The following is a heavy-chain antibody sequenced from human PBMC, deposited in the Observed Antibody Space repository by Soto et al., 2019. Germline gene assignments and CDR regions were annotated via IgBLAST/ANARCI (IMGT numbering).Heavy chain of an antibody. CDR2: IYYSGST. Sequence: QVQLQESGPGLVKPSETLSLTCTVSGGSISSYYWSWIRQPPGKGLEWIGYIYYSGSTNYNPSLNSRVPISVDESNTRLSLKLSSVSAADTAVYYCAGTINILVATSGYFDLWGRGTLITVSS. J-gene: IGHJ2*01. CDR3: AGTINILVATSGYFDL. D-gene: IGHD2-2*01. V-gene: IGHV4-59*01. CDR1: GGSISSYY.